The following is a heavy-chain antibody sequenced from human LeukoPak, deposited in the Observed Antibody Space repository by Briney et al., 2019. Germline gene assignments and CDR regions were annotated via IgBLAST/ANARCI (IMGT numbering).Heavy chain of an antibody. Sequence: PSETLSLTCAVYGGSFSGYYWSLIRQPPGKGLEWIGEINHSGSTNYNPSLKSRVTISVDTSKNQFSLKLSSVTAADTAVYYCARSRAEYFQHWGQGTLVTVSS. V-gene: IGHV4-34*01. J-gene: IGHJ1*01. CDR2: INHSGST. CDR3: ARSRAEYFQH. CDR1: GGSFSGYY.